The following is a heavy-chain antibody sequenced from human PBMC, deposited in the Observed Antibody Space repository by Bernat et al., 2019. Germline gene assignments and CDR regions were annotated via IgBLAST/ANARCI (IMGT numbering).Heavy chain of an antibody. Sequence: QVQLQESGPGLVKPSETLSLTCTVSGGSISSYYWSWIRQPPGKGLEWIGYIYYSGSTNYNPSLKSRVTISVDTSKNQFSLKLSSVTAADTAVYYCARHRASFGVVFSFDYWGQGTLVTVPS. D-gene: IGHD3-3*01. V-gene: IGHV4-59*08. CDR1: GGSISSYY. CDR3: ARHRASFGVVFSFDY. J-gene: IGHJ4*02. CDR2: IYYSGST.